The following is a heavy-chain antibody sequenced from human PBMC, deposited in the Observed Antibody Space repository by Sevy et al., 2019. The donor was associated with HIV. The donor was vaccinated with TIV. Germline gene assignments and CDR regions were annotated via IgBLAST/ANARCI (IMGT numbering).Heavy chain of an antibody. J-gene: IGHJ4*02. D-gene: IGHD3-3*01. CDR2: INPSSGGT. CDR3: VRELDDFWSGYQF. V-gene: IGHV1-2*02. CDR1: GYSFTGYF. Sequence: ASVKVSCKASGYSFTGYFIHWVRQAPGQGLEWMGWINPSSGGTMSAQKFHDKVTMTRDTSINTAYLELSRLRSDDTAVYYCVRELDDFWSGYQFWGQGTLVTVSS.